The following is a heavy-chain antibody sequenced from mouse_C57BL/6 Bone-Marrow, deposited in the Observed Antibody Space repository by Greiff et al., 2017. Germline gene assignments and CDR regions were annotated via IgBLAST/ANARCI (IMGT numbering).Heavy chain of an antibody. CDR3: ANIYYDYEDYAMDY. J-gene: IGHJ4*01. Sequence: VKLVESDAELVKPGASVKISCKVSGYTFTDHTIHWMKQRPEQGLEWIGYIYPRDGSTKYNEKFKGKATLTADKSSSTAYMQLNSLTSEDSAVYFCANIYYDYEDYAMDYWGQGTSVTVSS. D-gene: IGHD2-4*01. V-gene: IGHV1-78*01. CDR1: GYTFTDHT. CDR2: IYPRDGST.